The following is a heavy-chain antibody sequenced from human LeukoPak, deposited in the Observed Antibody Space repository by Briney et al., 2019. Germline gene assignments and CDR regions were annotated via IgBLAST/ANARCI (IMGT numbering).Heavy chain of an antibody. Sequence: SETLSLTCSVSGGSINSYYWSWIRQPPGKGLESIGYIFYNGNTNYNPSLKSRVTISVDMSKNQFSLKLSSVTAADTAVYYCARHAFIGYSSSSDYWGQGTLVTVSS. D-gene: IGHD6-6*01. J-gene: IGHJ4*02. CDR1: GGSINSYY. CDR2: IFYNGNT. CDR3: ARHAFIGYSSSSDY. V-gene: IGHV4-59*08.